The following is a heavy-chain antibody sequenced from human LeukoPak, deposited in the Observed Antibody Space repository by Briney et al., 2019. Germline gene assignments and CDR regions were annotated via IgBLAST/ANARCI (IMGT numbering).Heavy chain of an antibody. CDR1: GFTFNNYW. J-gene: IGHJ4*02. CDR3: ARGASSGYRIDY. CDR2: ISKDGSTT. D-gene: IGHD5-18*01. Sequence: GGSLRLSCAASGFTFNNYWMHWVRQAPGKGLVWVSRISKDGSTTNYADSVKDRFTISRDNAKNTLYLQMNSLTAEDTALYYCARGASSGYRIDYWGQGTLVTVSS. V-gene: IGHV3-74*01.